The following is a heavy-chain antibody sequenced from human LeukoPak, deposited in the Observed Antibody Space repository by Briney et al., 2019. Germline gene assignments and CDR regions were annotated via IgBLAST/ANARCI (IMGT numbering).Heavy chain of an antibody. D-gene: IGHD6-19*01. J-gene: IGHJ3*02. V-gene: IGHV3-30*18. CDR1: GFTFSYYG. CDR3: AKQCGGSDWFDAFDI. CDR2: ISYDGSNK. Sequence: PGESLRLSCAASGFTFSYYGLHWVRQGPGKGLEWVAVISYDGSNKYYADSVKGRFTISRDNSKNTLYLQMNSLRAEDTAVYYCAKQCGGSDWFDAFDIWGQGTMVTVSS.